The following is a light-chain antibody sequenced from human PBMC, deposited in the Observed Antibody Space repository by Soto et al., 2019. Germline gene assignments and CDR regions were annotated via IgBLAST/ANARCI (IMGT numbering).Light chain of an antibody. V-gene: IGKV1-5*01. Sequence: DIQMTQSTSTLSASLGGRGTMTCLSSQSISSWLAWYQQKPWKAPKLLIYAASTLQTGVPSRFSGSGSGTEFTLSISSLQPDDFGTYYCQEYNAYSMTFGQGTRLEIK. CDR1: QSISSW. J-gene: IGKJ5*01. CDR3: QEYNAYSMT. CDR2: AAS.